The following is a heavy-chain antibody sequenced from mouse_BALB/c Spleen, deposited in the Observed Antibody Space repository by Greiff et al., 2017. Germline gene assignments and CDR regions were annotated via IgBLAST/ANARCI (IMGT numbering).Heavy chain of an antibody. Sequence: VQLQQSGAELVKPGASVKLSCTASGFNIKDTYMHWVKQRPEQGLEWIGRIDPANGNTKYDPKFQGKATITADTSSNTAYLQLSSLTSEDTAVYYCARRVYYYGSSYGYAMDYWGQGTSVTVSS. J-gene: IGHJ4*01. CDR3: ARRVYYYGSSYGYAMDY. CDR2: IDPANGNT. V-gene: IGHV14-3*02. CDR1: GFNIKDTY. D-gene: IGHD1-1*01.